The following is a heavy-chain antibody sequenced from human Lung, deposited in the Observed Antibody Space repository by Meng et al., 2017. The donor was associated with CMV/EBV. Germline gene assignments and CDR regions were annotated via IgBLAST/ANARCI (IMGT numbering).Heavy chain of an antibody. D-gene: IGHD6-13*01. CDR1: GGSISSSSYY. Sequence: SXTLSLXCTVSGGSISSSSYYWGWIRLPPGKGLEWIGSIYYSGSTYYNPSLKSRVTISVDTSKNQFSLKLSSVTAADTAVYYCARQESSWYYFDYWGQGTLVTVSS. J-gene: IGHJ4*02. CDR3: ARQESSWYYFDY. V-gene: IGHV4-39*01. CDR2: IYYSGST.